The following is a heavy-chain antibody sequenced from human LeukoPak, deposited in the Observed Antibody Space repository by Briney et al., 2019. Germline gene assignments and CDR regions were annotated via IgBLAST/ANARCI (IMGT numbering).Heavy chain of an antibody. D-gene: IGHD3-16*01. V-gene: IGHV3-23*01. CDR3: AKCLGGATSDFDY. CDR2: ISGSGGST. Sequence: GGSLRLSCAPSGFSFGSHWMQWVRQTPGKGLQWVSTISGSGGSTYYADSVKGRFTISRDNSKNTLYLQMNSLRADDTAVYYCAKCLGGATSDFDYWGQGTLVTVSS. J-gene: IGHJ4*02. CDR1: GFSFGSHW.